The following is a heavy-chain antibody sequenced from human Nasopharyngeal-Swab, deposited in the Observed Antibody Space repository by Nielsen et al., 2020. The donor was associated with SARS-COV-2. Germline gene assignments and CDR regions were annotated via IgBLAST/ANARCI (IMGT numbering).Heavy chain of an antibody. D-gene: IGHD2-2*01. J-gene: IGHJ4*02. V-gene: IGHV1-46*01. CDR3: AAVRYCSSTSCYPWDY. Sequence: ASVKVSCKASGYTFSAYYVHWVRQAPGQGLEWMGIINPVGGGTTYAQKFRERVTITRDMSTSTAYMELSSLRSEDTAVYYCAAVRYCSSTSCYPWDYWGQGTLVTVSS. CDR2: INPVGGGT. CDR1: GYTFSAYY.